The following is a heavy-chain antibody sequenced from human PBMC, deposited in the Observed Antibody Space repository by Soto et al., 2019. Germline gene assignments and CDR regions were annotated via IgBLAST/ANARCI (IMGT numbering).Heavy chain of an antibody. CDR3: ARDLGYGLFDF. CDR1: GFTFSSYS. V-gene: IGHV3-48*02. CDR2: ISSSSSTI. Sequence: EVQLVESGGGLVQPGGSLRLSCAASGFTFSSYSMNWVRQAPGKGLEWVSYISSSSSTIYYADSVKGRFTISRDNAKNSLYLPRNSLGDEDTAVYYCARDLGYGLFDFWGQGTLVTVSS. D-gene: IGHD5-18*01. J-gene: IGHJ4*02.